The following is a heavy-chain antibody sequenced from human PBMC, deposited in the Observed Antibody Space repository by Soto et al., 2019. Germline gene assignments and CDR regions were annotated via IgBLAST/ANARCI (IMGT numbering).Heavy chain of an antibody. CDR3: ARSPPAGYTSSWFDY. J-gene: IGHJ4*02. V-gene: IGHV4-34*01. CDR2: INHSGST. Sequence: SETLSLTCAVYGGSFSGYYWSWIRQPPGKGLEWIGEINHSGSTNYNPSLKSRVTISVDTSKNQFSLKLSSVTAADTAVYYCARSPPAGYTSSWFDYWGQGTLVTVSS. D-gene: IGHD6-13*01. CDR1: GGSFSGYY.